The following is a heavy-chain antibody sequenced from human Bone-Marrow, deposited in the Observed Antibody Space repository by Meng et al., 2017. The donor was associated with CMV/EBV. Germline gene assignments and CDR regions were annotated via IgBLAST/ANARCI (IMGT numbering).Heavy chain of an antibody. CDR2: TSVYNGNT. J-gene: IGHJ6*02. D-gene: IGHD5-24*01. CDR3: ARSGDGYSFGYYGMDV. CDR1: GYTFTSYG. Sequence: ASVKVSCKTSGYTFTSYGISWVRQAPGQGLEWMGWTSVYNGNTNYVQSLQGRVTMTTDTSTSTAYMEMRSLRSDDTAVYYCARSGDGYSFGYYGMDVWGQGTTVTVSS. V-gene: IGHV1-18*01.